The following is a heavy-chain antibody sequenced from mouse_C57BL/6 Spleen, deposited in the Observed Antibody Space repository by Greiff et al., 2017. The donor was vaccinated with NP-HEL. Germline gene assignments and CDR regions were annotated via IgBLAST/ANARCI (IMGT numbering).Heavy chain of an antibody. D-gene: IGHD2-3*01. J-gene: IGHJ4*01. Sequence: EVKLMESGGGLVKPGGSLKLSCAASGFTFSDYGMHWVRQAPEKGLEWVAYISSGSSTIYYADTVKGRSTIPRDNAKNTLFLQMTSLRSEDTAMYYCARGWLLHYYDMDYWGQGTSVTVSS. V-gene: IGHV5-17*01. CDR3: ARGWLLHYYDMDY. CDR2: ISSGSSTI. CDR1: GFTFSDYG.